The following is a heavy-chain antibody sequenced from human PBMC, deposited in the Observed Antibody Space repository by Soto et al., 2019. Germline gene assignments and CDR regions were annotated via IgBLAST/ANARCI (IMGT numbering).Heavy chain of an antibody. J-gene: IGHJ5*02. CDR1: GYTFTSYG. CDR3: ARDHPTEYYDFWSGYLTQWFDP. CDR2: ISAYNGNT. V-gene: IGHV1-18*01. D-gene: IGHD3-3*01. Sequence: ASVKVSCKASGYTFTSYGISWVRQAPGQGLEWMGWISAYNGNTNYAQKLQGRVTMTTDTSTSTAYMELRSLRSDDTAVYYCARDHPTEYYDFWSGYLTQWFDPWGQGTLVTVS.